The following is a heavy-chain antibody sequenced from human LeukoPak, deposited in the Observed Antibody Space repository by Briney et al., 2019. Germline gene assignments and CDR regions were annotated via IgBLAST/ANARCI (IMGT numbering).Heavy chain of an antibody. CDR2: IYYNGRT. J-gene: IGHJ4*02. CDR3: ARHYNSNQLDY. CDR1: GGSISSYY. V-gene: IGHV4-59*08. D-gene: IGHD4-11*01. Sequence: SETLSLTCTVSGGSISSYYWSRIRQPPGKGLEWIGYIYYNGRTSYNPSLKSRVTISVDTSKNQFSLKLSSVTAADTAVYYCARHYNSNQLDYWGQGTLVTVSS.